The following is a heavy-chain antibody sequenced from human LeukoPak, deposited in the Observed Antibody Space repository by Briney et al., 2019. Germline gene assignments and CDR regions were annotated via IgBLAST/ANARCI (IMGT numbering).Heavy chain of an antibody. Sequence: GGSLRLSCAVSGFTFSSYAMSWVRQAPGKGLEWVSPISGSGCNTYYADSVKGRFTISRDNSKSTLYLHMNSLRAEDTALYYCAKKGYSYGEGVDYWGQGTLVTVSS. CDR2: ISGSGCNT. CDR3: AKKGYSYGEGVDY. D-gene: IGHD5-18*01. J-gene: IGHJ4*02. CDR1: GFTFSSYA. V-gene: IGHV3-23*01.